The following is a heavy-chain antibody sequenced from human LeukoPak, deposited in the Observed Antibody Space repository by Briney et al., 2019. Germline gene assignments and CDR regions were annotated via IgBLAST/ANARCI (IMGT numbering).Heavy chain of an antibody. CDR3: AKSGPTVTSSMDV. J-gene: IGHJ6*02. Sequence: PGGSLRLSCAASGFTFDDYAMHWVRQAPGKGLEWVSGISWNSGSIGYADSVKGRFTISRDNSKNTLYLQMNSLRAEDTAVYYCAKSGPTVTSSMDVWGQGTTVTVSS. D-gene: IGHD4-17*01. CDR2: ISWNSGSI. CDR1: GFTFDDYA. V-gene: IGHV3-9*01.